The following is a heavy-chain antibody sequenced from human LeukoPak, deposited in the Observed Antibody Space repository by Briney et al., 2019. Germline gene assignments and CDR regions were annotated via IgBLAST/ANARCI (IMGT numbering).Heavy chain of an antibody. V-gene: IGHV3-11*05. Sequence: GGSLRLSCAASGFTFSDYYMSWIRQAPGKGLEWVSYISSSSSYTNYADSVKGRFTISRDNAKNSLYLQMSSLRADDTAVYYCAKDRVTTVTTFFSQFDYWGQGTLVTVSS. CDR1: GFTFSDYY. D-gene: IGHD4-11*01. J-gene: IGHJ4*02. CDR3: AKDRVTTVTTFFSQFDY. CDR2: ISSSSSYT.